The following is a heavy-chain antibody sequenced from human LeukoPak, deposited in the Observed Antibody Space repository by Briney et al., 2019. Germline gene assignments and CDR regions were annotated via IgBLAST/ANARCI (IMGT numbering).Heavy chain of an antibody. Sequence: ASVKVSCKASGYTFTSYDINWVRQATGQGLEWMGWMNPNGGNTGHAQKFQGRVTMTRNTSISTAYMELSSLRSEDTAVYYCARGPGEIIYYYYYMDVWGKGTTVTVSS. V-gene: IGHV1-8*01. CDR3: ARGPGEIIYYYYYMDV. CDR1: GYTFTSYD. J-gene: IGHJ6*03. CDR2: MNPNGGNT. D-gene: IGHD3-10*01.